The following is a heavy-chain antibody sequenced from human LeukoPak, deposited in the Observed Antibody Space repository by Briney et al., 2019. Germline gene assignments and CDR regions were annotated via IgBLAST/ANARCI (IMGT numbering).Heavy chain of an antibody. J-gene: IGHJ4*02. CDR3: ARDPGGGVIDY. Sequence: ASVKVSCKASGYTFTSYAMHWVRQAPGQRLEWMGWINAGNGNTKYSQKFQGRATITRDTSASTAYMELSSLRSEDTAVYYCARDPGGGVIDYWGQGTLVTVSS. CDR1: GYTFTSYA. V-gene: IGHV1-3*01. D-gene: IGHD2-8*02. CDR2: INAGNGNT.